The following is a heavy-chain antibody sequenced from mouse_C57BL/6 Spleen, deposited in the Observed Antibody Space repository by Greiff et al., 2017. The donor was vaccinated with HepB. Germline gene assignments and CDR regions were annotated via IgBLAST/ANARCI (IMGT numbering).Heavy chain of an antibody. CDR1: GYTFPSYW. Sequence: QVQLQQPGAELVKPGASAKVSCKASGYTFPSYWMHWVKQRPGQGLEWIGRIHPSDSDTNYNQKFKGKATLTVDKSSSTAYMQLSSLTSEDSAVYYGATQICYGYHWYFCVWCAGTTVTISS. CDR2: IHPSDSDT. D-gene: IGHD2-2*01. J-gene: IGHJ1*01. CDR3: ATQICYGYHWYFCV. V-gene: IGHV1-74*01.